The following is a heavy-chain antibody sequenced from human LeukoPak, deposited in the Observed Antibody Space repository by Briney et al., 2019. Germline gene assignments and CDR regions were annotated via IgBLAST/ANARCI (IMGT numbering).Heavy chain of an antibody. CDR1: GYTLTELS. V-gene: IGHV1-24*01. D-gene: IGHD3-22*01. CDR3: ATDRWYYDSSGQNLKNWFDP. J-gene: IGHJ5*02. CDR2: FDPEDGET. Sequence: AASVKVSCKVSGYTLTELSMHWVRQAPGKGLEWMGGFDPEDGETIYAQKFQGRVTMTEDTSTDTAYMELSSLRSEDTAVYYCATDRWYYDSSGQNLKNWFDPWGQGTLVTVFS.